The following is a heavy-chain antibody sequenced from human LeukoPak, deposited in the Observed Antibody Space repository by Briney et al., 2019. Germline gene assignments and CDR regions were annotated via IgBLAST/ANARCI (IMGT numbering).Heavy chain of an antibody. V-gene: IGHV4-39*01. D-gene: IGHD4-17*01. Sequence: PSETLSLTCIVSGGSISSRSYSWGWIRQPPGKGLEWIGSIYYSGSAYYNPSLKSRVTISVDTSKNQFSLKLSSVTAADTAVYYCAGYYGDYGFDYWGQGTLVTVSS. CDR1: GGSISSRSYS. CDR3: AGYYGDYGFDY. CDR2: IYYSGSA. J-gene: IGHJ4*02.